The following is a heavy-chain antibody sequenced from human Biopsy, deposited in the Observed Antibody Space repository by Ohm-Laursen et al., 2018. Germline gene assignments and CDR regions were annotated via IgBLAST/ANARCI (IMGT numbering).Heavy chain of an antibody. J-gene: IGHJ4*02. CDR1: GDSVSSNRAA. CDR2: TFYRAKWYT. CDR3: ARSGSDSLNYYFDF. Sequence: QTLSLTCAVSGDSVSSNRAAWNWIRHSPSRGLEWLGRTFYRAKWYTDFAVSVKSRITLTPDPSTNQFSLQLNSVTPDDTAVYYCARSGSDSLNYYFDFWGQGTLVTVSS. D-gene: IGHD2-21*02. V-gene: IGHV6-1*01.